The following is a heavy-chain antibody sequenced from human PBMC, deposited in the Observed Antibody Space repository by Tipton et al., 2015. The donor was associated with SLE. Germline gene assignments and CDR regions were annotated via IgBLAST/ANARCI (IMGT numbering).Heavy chain of an antibody. V-gene: IGHV4-39*07. J-gene: IGHJ4*02. CDR2: IFYTGST. CDR3: ARGVLGGSYPY. D-gene: IGHD1-26*01. CDR1: DGSISSSNYY. Sequence: TLSLTCTVSDGSISSSNYYWGWIRQPPGKGLEWIGSIFYTGSTYYNPSLKSRVSFSIDTSKNQFSLKLSSVTAADTTVYYCARGVLGGSYPYWGQGTLVTVSS.